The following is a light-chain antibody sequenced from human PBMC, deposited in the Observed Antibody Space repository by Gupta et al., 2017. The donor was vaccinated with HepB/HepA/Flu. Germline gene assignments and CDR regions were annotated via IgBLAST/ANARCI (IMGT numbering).Light chain of an antibody. CDR3: QQDNSQGT. CDR2: KAS. Sequence: DIQMTQSPSTLSASVGDRVTITCRASQSISNWLAWYQQKAGKAPKLLIYKASRGESGVPSRFSGSRSGKEFTLTSSSLQADDFANYYCQQDNSQGTFGQGTKVEIK. V-gene: IGKV1-5*03. CDR1: QSISNW. J-gene: IGKJ1*01.